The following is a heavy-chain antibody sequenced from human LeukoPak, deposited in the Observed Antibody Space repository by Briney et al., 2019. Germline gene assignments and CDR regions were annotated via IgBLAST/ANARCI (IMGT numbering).Heavy chain of an antibody. J-gene: IGHJ5*02. V-gene: IGHV4-39*07. D-gene: IGHD6-13*01. CDR3: ASIAGWFDP. CDR1: GCSISSSSCY. Sequence: SETLSRTCTVPGCSISSSSCYWGWIRQPPGKGLEWIGCIYYSGGTYYNPSLKTRVTISVNTSKNQFSLKLSSVTAADTAVYYCASIAGWFDPWGQGTLVTVSS. CDR2: IYYSGGT.